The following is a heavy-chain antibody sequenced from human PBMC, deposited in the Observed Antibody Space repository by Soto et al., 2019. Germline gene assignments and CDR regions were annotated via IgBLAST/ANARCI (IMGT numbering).Heavy chain of an antibody. CDR2: TLYSGSP. V-gene: IGHV4-61*08. CDR1: GGSVGTGAYY. J-gene: IGHJ3*02. CDR3: ARHDYYHRTFDI. Sequence: SETLSLTCRVSGGSVGTGAYYWSWIRQPPGKGLEWIGYTLYSGSPNYNPFLQSLQSRVTISVDTSRNQFSLRLTSVTAADTALYYCARHDYYHRTFDIWGQGTLVTVS. D-gene: IGHD3-9*01.